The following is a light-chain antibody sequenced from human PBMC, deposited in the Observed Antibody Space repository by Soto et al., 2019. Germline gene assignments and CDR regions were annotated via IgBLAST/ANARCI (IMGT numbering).Light chain of an antibody. CDR3: QQYISSPLT. Sequence: EIVMTQSPATLSVSPGERATLSCRASQSVSSNLAWYQQKPGQAPWLLIYDASNRATGIPARVSGSGSGTDFALTISRLEPEDVAVYYGQQYISSPLTFGGGTKVDIK. CDR1: QSVSSN. V-gene: IGKV3D-15*02. J-gene: IGKJ4*01. CDR2: DAS.